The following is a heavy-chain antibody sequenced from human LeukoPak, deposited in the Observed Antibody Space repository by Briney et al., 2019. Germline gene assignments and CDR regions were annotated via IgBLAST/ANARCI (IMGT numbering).Heavy chain of an antibody. D-gene: IGHD3-3*01. V-gene: IGHV3-23*01. Sequence: GGSLRLSCAASKFAFSSYAMNWVRQAPGKGLEWVSAISGGGGNTYYADSVKGRFTISRDNSKSTLYLQMNSLRAEDTAVYHCVKTLRDLEWLTGELDVWGQGTAVTVSS. CDR3: VKTLRDLEWLTGELDV. CDR1: KFAFSSYA. J-gene: IGHJ6*02. CDR2: ISGGGGNT.